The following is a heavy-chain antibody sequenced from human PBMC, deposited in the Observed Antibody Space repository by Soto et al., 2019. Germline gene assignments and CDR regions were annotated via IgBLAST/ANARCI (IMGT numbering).Heavy chain of an antibody. Sequence: QITLKESGPTLVKPTQTLTLTCTFSGFSLSTSGVGVGWLSQPPGKALEWLALIYWNDDKRYSQSLKSRLTITKDTSKNQVVLTMTNMDPVDTATYYCAHRHHYDFWSGYYPSSGYFDYWGQGTLVTVSS. CDR2: IYWNDDK. CDR3: AHRHHYDFWSGYYPSSGYFDY. J-gene: IGHJ4*02. V-gene: IGHV2-5*01. D-gene: IGHD3-3*01. CDR1: GFSLSTSGVG.